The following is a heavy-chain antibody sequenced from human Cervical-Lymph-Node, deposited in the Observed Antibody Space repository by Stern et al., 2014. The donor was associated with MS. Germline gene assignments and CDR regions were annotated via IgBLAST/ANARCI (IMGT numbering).Heavy chain of an antibody. CDR3: ATHRGRVTYYYGMDV. CDR2: FDPEHGET. CDR1: GYTLSDIS. V-gene: IGHV1-24*01. J-gene: IGHJ6*02. D-gene: IGHD2-21*02. Sequence: VQLVQSGAEVKKPGASVKVSCKASGYTLSDISMNWVRQAPGKGLEWMGGFDPEHGETRYAQKFQGRVTMAEDRSTDTAYMELSSLRSEDTAVYYCATHRGRVTYYYGMDVWGQGTTVTVSS.